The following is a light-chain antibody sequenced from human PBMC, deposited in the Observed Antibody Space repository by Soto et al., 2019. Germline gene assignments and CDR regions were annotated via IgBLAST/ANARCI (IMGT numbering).Light chain of an antibody. CDR1: QGIRTY. CDR2: AAS. Sequence: DIQLTQSPSFLSASVGDRVTITCWASQGIRTYLAWYQQKPGKAPKLLIYAASTLLSGVPSRFSGSGSGTEFTLTISSLQPEDFATYFCQHLDTYPPFTFGPGTTVDIK. CDR3: QHLDTYPPFT. V-gene: IGKV1-9*01. J-gene: IGKJ3*01.